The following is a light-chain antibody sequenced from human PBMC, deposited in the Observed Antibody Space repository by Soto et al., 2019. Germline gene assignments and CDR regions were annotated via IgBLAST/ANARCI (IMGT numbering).Light chain of an antibody. CDR3: QQRSNWPRT. Sequence: IVLTQSPATLSLSPGERATLSCRSSQSVSSYLAWYQQKPGQAPRLLIYDASNRATGIPARFSGSGSGTDVTLAISSLEPEDFAVYYCQQRSNWPRTFGQGTKVEIK. CDR1: QSVSSY. CDR2: DAS. J-gene: IGKJ1*01. V-gene: IGKV3-11*01.